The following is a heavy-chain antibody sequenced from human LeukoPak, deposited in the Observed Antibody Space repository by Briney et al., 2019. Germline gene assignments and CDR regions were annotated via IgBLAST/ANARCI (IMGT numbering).Heavy chain of an antibody. Sequence: GGSLRLSCAASGFTVNSSYMSWVRQAPGKGLERVSIIYKDGRTYYADSVKGRFTISRDNSRNMLYLQMNSLRAEDTAVYYCARDVNSYAHCGHWGQGTLVTVSS. CDR3: ARDVNSYAHCGH. J-gene: IGHJ4*02. D-gene: IGHD5-18*01. CDR2: IYKDGRT. V-gene: IGHV3-53*01. CDR1: GFTVNSSY.